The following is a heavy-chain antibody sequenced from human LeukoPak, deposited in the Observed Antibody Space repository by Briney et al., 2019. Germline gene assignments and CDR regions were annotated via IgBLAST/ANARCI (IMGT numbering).Heavy chain of an antibody. Sequence: GGPLRLSCAASGFTFSSYGMHWVRQAPGKGLEWVAVISYDGSNKYYADSVKGRFTISRDNSKNTLYLQMNSLRAEDTAVYYCAKDPRGYSYGGIDYWGQGTLVTVSS. D-gene: IGHD5-18*01. CDR2: ISYDGSNK. J-gene: IGHJ4*02. CDR1: GFTFSSYG. CDR3: AKDPRGYSYGGIDY. V-gene: IGHV3-30*18.